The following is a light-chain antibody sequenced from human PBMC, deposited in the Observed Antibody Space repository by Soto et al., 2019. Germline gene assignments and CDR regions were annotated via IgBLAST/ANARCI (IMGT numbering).Light chain of an antibody. V-gene: IGKV3-20*01. CDR3: QQYGSSRT. CDR1: QSVSSSY. J-gene: IGKJ1*01. Sequence: EIVLTQCPGTLSLSPGERATLSCRASQSVSSSYLAWYQQKPGQAPRLLIYGASSGATGIPDRFSGSGSGTDFTLTISRLEPEDFAVYYCQQYGSSRTFGQGTKVDI. CDR2: GAS.